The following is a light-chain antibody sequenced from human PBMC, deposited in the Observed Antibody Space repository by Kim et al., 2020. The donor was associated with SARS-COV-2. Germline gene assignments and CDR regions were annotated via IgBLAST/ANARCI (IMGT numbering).Light chain of an antibody. CDR1: QGIASW. J-gene: IGKJ5*01. Sequence: DVQMTQSPSSVSASVGDRVTITCRASQGIASWLAWYQHKPGKAPKLLIYAASSLQEGVPSRFSGSGSGTDFTLTISSLQPEDSASYYCQQSNNFPITFGQGTRLEIK. CDR2: AAS. CDR3: QQSNNFPIT. V-gene: IGKV1-12*01.